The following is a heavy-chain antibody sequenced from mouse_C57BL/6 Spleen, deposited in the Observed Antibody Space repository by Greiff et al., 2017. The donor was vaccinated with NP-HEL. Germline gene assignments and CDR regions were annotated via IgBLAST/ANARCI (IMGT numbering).Heavy chain of an antibody. Sequence: EVQLQQSGTVLARPGASVKMSCKTSGYTFTSYWMHWVKQRPGQGLEWIGAIYPGNSDTSYNQKFKGKAKLTAVTSASTAYMELSSLTNEDSAVYYCTRAITTVVADWYFDVWGTGTTVTVSS. CDR2: IYPGNSDT. J-gene: IGHJ1*03. CDR1: GYTFTSYW. CDR3: TRAITTVVADWYFDV. V-gene: IGHV1-5*01. D-gene: IGHD1-1*01.